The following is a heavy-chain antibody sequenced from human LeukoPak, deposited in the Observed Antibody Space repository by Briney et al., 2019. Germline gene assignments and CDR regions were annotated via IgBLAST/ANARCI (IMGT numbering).Heavy chain of an antibody. CDR2: IGAYNGNT. Sequence: ASVKVSCKASGYTFTSYGISWVRQAPGQGLEWMGWIGAYNGNTNYAQKLQGRVTMTTDTSTSTAYMELRSLRSDDTAVYYCARDRWVITFGGVIAYWGQGTLVTVSS. J-gene: IGHJ4*02. V-gene: IGHV1-18*01. CDR1: GYTFTSYG. CDR3: ARDRWVITFGGVIAY. D-gene: IGHD3-16*02.